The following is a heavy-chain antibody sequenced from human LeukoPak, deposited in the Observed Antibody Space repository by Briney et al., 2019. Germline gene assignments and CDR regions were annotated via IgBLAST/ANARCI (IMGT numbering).Heavy chain of an antibody. V-gene: IGHV3-20*01. CDR2: INWNGGST. CDR3: ARGGSSWPFDY. D-gene: IGHD6-13*01. J-gene: IGHJ4*02. Sequence: PGGSLRLSCAASGFTFDDYGMSWVRQAPGKGLEWVSGINWNGGSTGYADSVKGRFTISRDNAKNSLYLQMNSLRADDTALYHCARGGSSWPFDYWGQGTLVTVSS. CDR1: GFTFDDYG.